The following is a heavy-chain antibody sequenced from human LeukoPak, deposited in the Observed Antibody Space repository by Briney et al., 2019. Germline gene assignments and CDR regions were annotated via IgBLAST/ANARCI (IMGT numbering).Heavy chain of an antibody. D-gene: IGHD5-18*01. CDR3: ARQQLWYSGYYFDY. J-gene: IGHJ4*02. CDR1: GGSISSGGYY. CDR2: IYYSGST. Sequence: PSETLSLTCTVSGGSISSGGYYWSWIRQHPGKGLEWIGYIYYSGSTYYNPSLKSRVTISVDTSKNQFSLKLSSVTAADTAVYYCARQQLWYSGYYFDYWGQGTLVTVSS. V-gene: IGHV4-31*03.